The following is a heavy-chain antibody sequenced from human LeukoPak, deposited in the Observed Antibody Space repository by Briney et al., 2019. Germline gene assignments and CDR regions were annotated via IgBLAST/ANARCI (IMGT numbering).Heavy chain of an antibody. V-gene: IGHV3-48*04. D-gene: IGHD6-19*01. Sequence: GGSLRLSCAASGLTFSIYSMNWVRQAPGKGLEWLSYISTSSNTIYYAESVKGRFTVSRDNAKNSLYLQMNSLRAEDTAVYYCAREGQWRSFDIWGQGTMVTVSS. CDR2: ISTSSNTI. CDR1: GLTFSIYS. CDR3: AREGQWRSFDI. J-gene: IGHJ3*02.